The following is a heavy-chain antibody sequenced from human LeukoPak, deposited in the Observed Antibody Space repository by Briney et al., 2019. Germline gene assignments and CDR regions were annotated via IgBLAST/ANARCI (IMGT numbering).Heavy chain of an antibody. CDR3: AKDGRGSAIGYYGSGSYYHEAWFDP. CDR1: GFTFSSYA. V-gene: IGHV3-23*01. J-gene: IGHJ5*02. Sequence: PGGSLRLSCAASGFTFSSYAMSWVRQAPGKGLEWVSAISGSGGSTYYADSVKGRFTISRDNSKNTLYLQMNSLRAEDTAVYYCAKDGRGSAIGYYGSGSYYHEAWFDPWGQGTLVTVSS. CDR2: ISGSGGST. D-gene: IGHD3-10*01.